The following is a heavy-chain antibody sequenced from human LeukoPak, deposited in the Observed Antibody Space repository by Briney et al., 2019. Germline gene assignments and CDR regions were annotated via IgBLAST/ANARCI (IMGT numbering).Heavy chain of an antibody. CDR1: GYTFTGYY. V-gene: IGHV1-2*02. CDR2: INPNSGGT. J-gene: IGHJ4*02. CDR3: ARGPIVGASRYYYFDY. D-gene: IGHD1-26*01. Sequence: ASVKVSCKASGYTFTGYYMHWVRQAPGQGLEWMGWINPNSGGTNYAQKFQGRVTMTRDTSISTAYMELSRLRSDDTAVYYCARGPIVGASRYYYFDYWGQGTLVTVSS.